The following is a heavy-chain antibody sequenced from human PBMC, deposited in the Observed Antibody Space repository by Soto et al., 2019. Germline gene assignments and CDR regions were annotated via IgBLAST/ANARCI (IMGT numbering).Heavy chain of an antibody. V-gene: IGHV1-2*02. J-gene: IGHJ4*02. Sequence: ASVKVSCKASGYTFTGYYMHWVRQAPGQGLEWMGWINPNSGGTNYAQKLQGRVTMTRDTSTSTAYMELSRLRSDDTAVYYCASLRGYSGYDPYFDYWGQGTLVTVSS. CDR3: ASLRGYSGYDPYFDY. D-gene: IGHD5-12*01. CDR1: GYTFTGYY. CDR2: INPNSGGT.